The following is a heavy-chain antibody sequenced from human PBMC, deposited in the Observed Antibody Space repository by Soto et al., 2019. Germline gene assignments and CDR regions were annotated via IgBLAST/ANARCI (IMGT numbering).Heavy chain of an antibody. J-gene: IGHJ6*02. CDR3: AREVGGGDSAYNSNYYGMDV. V-gene: IGHV3-7*01. CDR1: GFTFRSFW. CDR2: IKQDGSEK. Sequence: GGSLRLSCAASGFTFRSFWMSWVRQAPGRGLAWVANIKQDGSEKYYVDAVKGGFTISRDNAKNSLYLQMNSGRAEGTAGYYCAREVGGGDSAYNSNYYGMDVCGQETTVTAAS. D-gene: IGHD1-20*01.